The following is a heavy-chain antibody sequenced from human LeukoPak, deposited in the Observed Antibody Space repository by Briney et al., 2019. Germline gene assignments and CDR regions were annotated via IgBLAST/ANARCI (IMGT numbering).Heavy chain of an antibody. D-gene: IGHD1-26*01. V-gene: IGHV3-7*01. Sequence: PGGSLRLSCEGSAFIFSGHWMNWVRQTPGKGLEWVASIKEDGSERQYVDSVKGRFTISRDNAKNSLYLQMNSLRAEDTAVYYCVKGIGGYGSHWGQGTLVTVSS. CDR2: IKEDGSER. J-gene: IGHJ4*02. CDR1: AFIFSGHW. CDR3: VKGIGGYGSH.